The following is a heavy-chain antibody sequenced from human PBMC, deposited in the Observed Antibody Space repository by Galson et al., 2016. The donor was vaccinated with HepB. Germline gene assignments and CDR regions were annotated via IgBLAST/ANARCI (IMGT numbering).Heavy chain of an antibody. CDR2: IFWDDEK. J-gene: IGHJ4*02. CDR3: ARRHFSGGWYVPYFDF. D-gene: IGHD6-19*01. Sequence: PALVKPTQTLTLTCTFSGFSLSSNGVGLGWIRQPPGKALEWLALIFWDDEKNYSPTLKSRLTITKDTSKNQVVLTLVNMDPADTATYYCARRHFSGGWYVPYFDFWGQGTLVTVSS. V-gene: IGHV2-5*02. CDR1: GFSLSSNGVG.